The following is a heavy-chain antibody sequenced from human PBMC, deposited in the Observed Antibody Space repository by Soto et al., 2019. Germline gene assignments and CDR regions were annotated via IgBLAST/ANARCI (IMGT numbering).Heavy chain of an antibody. V-gene: IGHV3-30-3*01. D-gene: IGHD6-19*01. Sequence: GGSLRLSCAASGFTFSSYAMHWVRQAPGKGLEWVAVISYDGSNKYYADSVKGRFTISRDNSKNTLYLQMNSLRAEDTAVYYCARSIAVAGTRVTYYYYGMDVWGQGTTVTVSS. J-gene: IGHJ6*02. CDR1: GFTFSSYA. CDR2: ISYDGSNK. CDR3: ARSIAVAGTRVTYYYYGMDV.